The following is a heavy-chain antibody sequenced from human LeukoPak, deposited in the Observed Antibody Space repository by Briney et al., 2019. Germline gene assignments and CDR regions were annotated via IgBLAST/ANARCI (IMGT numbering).Heavy chain of an antibody. D-gene: IGHD3-22*01. CDR3: ARAPYYYDSSGYYYDAKDY. J-gene: IGHJ4*02. V-gene: IGHV3-23*01. Sequence: GGSLRLSCAASGFTFSSYAMSWVRQAPGKGLEWVSAISASVGTTYYADSVKGRFTISRDNAKNSLYLQMNSLRAEDTAVYYCARAPYYYDSSGYYYDAKDYWGQGTLVTVSS. CDR1: GFTFSSYA. CDR2: ISASVGTT.